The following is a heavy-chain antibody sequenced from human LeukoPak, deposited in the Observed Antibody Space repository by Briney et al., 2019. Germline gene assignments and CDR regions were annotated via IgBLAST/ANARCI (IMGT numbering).Heavy chain of an antibody. V-gene: IGHV3-48*03. CDR3: ARFPGYSSGWTNYYYYYGMDV. J-gene: IGHJ6*02. D-gene: IGHD6-19*01. CDR2: ISSSGSTI. CDR1: GFTFSSYE. Sequence: GGSLRLSCAASGFTFSSYEMNWVRQAPGKGLEWVSYISSSGSTIYYADSVKGRFTISRDSAKNSLYLQMNSLRAEDTAVYYCARFPGYSSGWTNYYYYYGMDVWGQGTTVTVSS.